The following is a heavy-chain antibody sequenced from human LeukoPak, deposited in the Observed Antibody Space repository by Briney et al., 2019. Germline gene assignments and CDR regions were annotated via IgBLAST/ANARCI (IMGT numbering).Heavy chain of an antibody. CDR3: ARWAGARPGGYYDFWTGPYDY. V-gene: IGHV1-46*01. D-gene: IGHD3-3*01. Sequence: ASVKVSCKASGYTFTSYGISWVRQAPGQGLEWMGIINPTGDSTRYAQKFQGRVTMTRDTSTSTVYMELSSLRSEDTAVYYCARWAGARPGGYYDFWTGPYDYWGQGSLVTVSS. J-gene: IGHJ4*02. CDR1: GYTFTSYG. CDR2: INPTGDST.